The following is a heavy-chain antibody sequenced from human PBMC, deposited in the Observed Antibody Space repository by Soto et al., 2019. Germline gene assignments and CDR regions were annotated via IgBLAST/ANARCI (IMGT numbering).Heavy chain of an antibody. CDR3: ARVKLTAINDAFDI. Sequence: RVLQEPGKGLEWVSVIYSGGSTYYADSVKGRFTISRDNSKNTLYLQMNSLRAEDTAVYYCARVKLTAINDAFDIWGQGTMVTVSS. J-gene: IGHJ3*02. D-gene: IGHD1-20*01. CDR2: IYSGGST. V-gene: IGHV3-66*01.